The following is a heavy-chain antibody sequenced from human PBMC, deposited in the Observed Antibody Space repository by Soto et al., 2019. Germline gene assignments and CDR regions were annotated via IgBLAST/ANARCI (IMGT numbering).Heavy chain of an antibody. CDR1: GFTFSNYA. J-gene: IGHJ6*02. D-gene: IGHD2-21*01. V-gene: IGHV3-23*01. CDR2: ISGSGGST. Sequence: EVQLLESGGGLVQPGGSRRLSCAASGFTFSNYAMTWVRQAPGMGLEWVSSISGSGGSTYYADSVKGRFTISRDNSKDTVYLQSNSLRAEDTALYDGATRAYWLSADCREDCFGMDVWGQGTTVTVSS. CDR3: ATRAYWLSADCREDCFGMDV.